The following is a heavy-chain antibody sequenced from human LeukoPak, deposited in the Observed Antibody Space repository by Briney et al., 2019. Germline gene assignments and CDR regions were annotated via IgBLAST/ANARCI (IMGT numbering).Heavy chain of an antibody. CDR2: ISTSGSHT. Sequence: GGSLRLSWAASGFTFSTYVINWVRQPPGKGLEWVSSISTSGSHTYYTDSVKGRFTISRDNAKSSLYLQMNSLRAEDTAVYYCARGGYSSGWYYHAFDIWGQGTMVTVSS. J-gene: IGHJ3*02. CDR1: GFTFSTYV. D-gene: IGHD6-19*01. V-gene: IGHV3-21*01. CDR3: ARGGYSSGWYYHAFDI.